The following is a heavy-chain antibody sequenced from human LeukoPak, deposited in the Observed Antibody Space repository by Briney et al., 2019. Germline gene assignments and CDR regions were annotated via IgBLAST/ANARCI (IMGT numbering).Heavy chain of an antibody. J-gene: IGHJ4*02. CDR2: ISGYNGNT. D-gene: IGHD1-14*01. Sequence: ASVKVSCKASGYTFTSYGISWVRQAPGQGLEWMGWISGYNGNTNYAQRLQGRVTMTTDTSTSTVYMELRSLRSDDTAVYYCARDGMGSPPGSYWGQGTLVTVSS. CDR1: GYTFTSYG. CDR3: ARDGMGSPPGSY. V-gene: IGHV1-18*01.